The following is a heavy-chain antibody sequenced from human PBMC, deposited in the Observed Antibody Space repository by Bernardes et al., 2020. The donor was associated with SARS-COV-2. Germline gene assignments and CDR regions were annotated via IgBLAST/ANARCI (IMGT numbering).Heavy chain of an antibody. Sequence: WETLSLTCTVSGGSISNYHWSWVRQPPGKGLDLIGYIYYSGSTNYNPSLKSRVTISLDTSKNQFSLKLSSVTAADTAVYYCARDSLVGYFDYWGQGTLVTVSS. CDR2: IYYSGST. D-gene: IGHD3-16*02. CDR1: GGSISNYH. CDR3: ARDSLVGYFDY. V-gene: IGHV4-59*01. J-gene: IGHJ4*02.